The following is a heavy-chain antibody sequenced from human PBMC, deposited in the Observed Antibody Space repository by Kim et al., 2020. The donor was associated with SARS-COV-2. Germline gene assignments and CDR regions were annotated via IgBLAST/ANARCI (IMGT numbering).Heavy chain of an antibody. CDR1: GFTFSNAW. CDR3: TTLKWELPTY. Sequence: GGSLRLSCAASGFTFSNAWMSWVRQAPGKGLEWVGRIKSKTDDGTTDYAAPVKGRFTISRDDSKNTLYLQMNSLKTEDTAVYYCTTLKWELPTYWGQGTLVTVSS. J-gene: IGHJ4*02. CDR2: IKSKTDDGTT. D-gene: IGHD1-26*01. V-gene: IGHV3-15*01.